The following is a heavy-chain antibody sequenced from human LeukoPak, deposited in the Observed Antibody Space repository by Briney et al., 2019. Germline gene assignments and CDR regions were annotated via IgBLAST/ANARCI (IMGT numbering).Heavy chain of an antibody. CDR1: GGSFSGYY. CDR3: ARDRAYYGSGSYYNWIDP. D-gene: IGHD3-10*01. Sequence: SETLSLTCAVYGGSFSGYYWSWIRQPPGKGLEWIGEINHSGSTNYNPSLKSRVTISVDTSKNQFSLKLSSVTAADTAVYYCARDRAYYGSGSYYNWIDPWGQGTLVTVSS. J-gene: IGHJ5*02. V-gene: IGHV4-34*01. CDR2: INHSGST.